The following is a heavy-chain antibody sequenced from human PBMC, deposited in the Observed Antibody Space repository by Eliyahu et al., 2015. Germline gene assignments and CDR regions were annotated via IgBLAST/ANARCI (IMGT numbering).Heavy chain of an antibody. D-gene: IGHD4-11*01. J-gene: IGHJ2*01. V-gene: IGHV4-59*01. CDR2: IYYSGST. CDR3: ARTPSFFGLQSVWYFDL. CDR1: GGSXXXYY. Sequence: QVQLQESGPGLVKPSETLSLXCTVSGGSXXXYYWXWIRQPPGKGLEWIGYIYYSGSTNYNPSLKSRVTISVDTSKNQFSLKLSSVTAADTAVYYCARTPSFFGLQSVWYFDLWGRGTLVTVSS.